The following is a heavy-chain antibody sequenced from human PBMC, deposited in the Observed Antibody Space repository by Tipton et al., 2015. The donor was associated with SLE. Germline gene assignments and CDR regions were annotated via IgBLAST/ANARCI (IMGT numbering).Heavy chain of an antibody. CDR2: IYYSGST. J-gene: IGHJ4*02. Sequence: LRLSCAVSGFAFSSYAMSWVRQAPGKGLEWIGSIYYSGSTYYNSSLKSRVTISVDTSKNRFSLNLSSVTAADTAVYYCAVTFGSGYPWDYFDYWGQGTLVTVSS. CDR1: GFAFSSYA. D-gene: IGHD3-22*01. CDR3: AVTFGSGYPWDYFDY. V-gene: IGHV4-59*05.